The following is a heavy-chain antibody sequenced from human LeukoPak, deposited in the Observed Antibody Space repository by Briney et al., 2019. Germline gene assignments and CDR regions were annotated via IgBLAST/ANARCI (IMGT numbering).Heavy chain of an antibody. CDR1: GGSISSGDYY. CDR3: AREFAAMVFFDY. J-gene: IGHJ4*02. V-gene: IGHV4-30-4*08. CDR2: IYYSGST. D-gene: IGHD5-18*01. Sequence: KPSETLSLTCTVSGGSISSGDYYWSWIRQPPGKGLEWIGYIYYSGSTYYNPSLKSRVTISVDTSKNQFSLKLSSVTAADTAVYYCAREFAAMVFFDYWGQGTLVTVSS.